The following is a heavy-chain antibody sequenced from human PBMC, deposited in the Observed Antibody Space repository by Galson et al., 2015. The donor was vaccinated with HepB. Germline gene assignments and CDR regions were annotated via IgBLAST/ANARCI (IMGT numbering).Heavy chain of an antibody. Sequence: SLRLSCAASGFTFSSYWMHWVRQAPGKGLVWVSRIHSDGSSTTYADSVKGRLTISRDNAKNTLYLQMNSLRAEDTAVYYCARATYSSGWYDYWGQGTLVTVSS. D-gene: IGHD6-19*01. CDR3: ARATYSSGWYDY. CDR2: IHSDGSST. V-gene: IGHV3-74*01. J-gene: IGHJ4*02. CDR1: GFTFSSYW.